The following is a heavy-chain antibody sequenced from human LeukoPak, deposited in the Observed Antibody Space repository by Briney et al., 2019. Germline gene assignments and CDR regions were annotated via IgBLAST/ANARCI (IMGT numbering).Heavy chain of an antibody. Sequence: GGSLRLSCAASGSTFSSYAMSWVRQAPGKGLEWVSAISGSGGSTYYADSVKGRFTISRDNSKNTLYLQMNSLRAEDTAVYYCAKELASIRFLEWLPGDYWGQGTLVTVSS. CDR3: AKELASIRFLEWLPGDY. V-gene: IGHV3-23*01. CDR2: ISGSGGST. J-gene: IGHJ4*02. CDR1: GSTFSSYA. D-gene: IGHD3-3*01.